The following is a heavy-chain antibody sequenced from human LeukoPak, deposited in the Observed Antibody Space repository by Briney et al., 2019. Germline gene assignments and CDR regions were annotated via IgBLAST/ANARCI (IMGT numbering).Heavy chain of an antibody. CDR2: MYTSGST. CDR3: ARAPAVTMVRGEAVYYYMDV. J-gene: IGHJ6*03. D-gene: IGHD3-10*01. V-gene: IGHV4-61*02. Sequence: SQTLSLTCTVSGGSISSGSYYWSWIRQPAGQGLEYIGRMYTSGSTNYNPSLKSRVTMSVDTSKNQFSLKLNSVTAADTAVYYCARAPAVTMVRGEAVYYYMDVWGKGTTVTISS. CDR1: GGSISSGSYY.